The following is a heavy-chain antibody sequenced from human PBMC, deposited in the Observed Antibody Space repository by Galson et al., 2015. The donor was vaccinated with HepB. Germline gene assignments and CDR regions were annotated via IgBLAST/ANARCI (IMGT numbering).Heavy chain of an antibody. CDR3: AKQSSNWYYFDY. Sequence: SLRLSCAASGFTFSTYAMSWVRRPPGMGLEWVSAISGSGRTTYYADSVKGRFTISRGSSKNTLYLQMNSLKVEDTAIYYCAKQSSNWYYFDYWGQGTLVTVSS. J-gene: IGHJ4*02. CDR1: GFTFSTYA. CDR2: ISGSGRTT. D-gene: IGHD6-13*01. V-gene: IGHV3-23*01.